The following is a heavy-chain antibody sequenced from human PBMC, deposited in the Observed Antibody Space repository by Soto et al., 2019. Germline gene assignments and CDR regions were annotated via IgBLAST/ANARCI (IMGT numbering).Heavy chain of an antibody. CDR2: IIPILGET. V-gene: IGHV1-69*08. D-gene: IGHD3-16*01. CDR1: GTIFSSYT. J-gene: IGHJ6*02. CDR3: ARGLGGRMDD. Sequence: QVQLVQSGAEVKKPGSSVRVSCKASGTIFSSYTISWVRQAPGQGLEWMGRIIPILGETNSAQKFQGRVKLTADKSTNTAYMQLNSLRLEATAVYYCARGLGGRMDDWGQGTTVTVSS.